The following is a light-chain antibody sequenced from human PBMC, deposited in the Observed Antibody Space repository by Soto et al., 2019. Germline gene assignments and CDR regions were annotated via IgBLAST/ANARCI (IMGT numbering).Light chain of an antibody. CDR3: QRYGSSPPVT. J-gene: IGKJ4*01. V-gene: IGKV3-20*01. Sequence: EIVLTQSPGTLSLSPGERATLSCRASQSVTSCCLAWYQQKPGQAPRLLFNGASNRATGIPDRFSASGSGTDFTLTINRLEPEDFAVYYCQRYGSSPPVTFGGGTKVEIK. CDR2: GAS. CDR1: QSVTSCC.